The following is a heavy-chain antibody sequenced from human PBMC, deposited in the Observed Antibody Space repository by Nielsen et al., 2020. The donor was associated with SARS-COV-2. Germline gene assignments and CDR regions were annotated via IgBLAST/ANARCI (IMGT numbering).Heavy chain of an antibody. V-gene: IGHV3-21*04. CDR3: AKDIGWGYYGSGSYSGSFDY. Sequence: GGSLRLSCAASGFTFSSYTINWLRQAPGKGLEWVSSISSSGTYIFYADSVKGRFTISRDNAKSSLYLQMNSLRAEDTALYYCAKDIGWGYYGSGSYSGSFDYWGQGTLVTVSS. J-gene: IGHJ4*02. CDR1: GFTFSSYT. D-gene: IGHD3-10*01. CDR2: ISSSGTYI.